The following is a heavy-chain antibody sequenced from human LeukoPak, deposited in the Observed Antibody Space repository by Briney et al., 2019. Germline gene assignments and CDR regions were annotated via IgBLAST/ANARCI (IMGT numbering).Heavy chain of an antibody. D-gene: IGHD5-24*01. V-gene: IGHV3-23*01. CDR3: AKLRWLQFAGWYFDY. CDR2: ISGSGGST. Sequence: GGSLRLSCAASGFTFSSYAMSWVRQAPGKGLEWVSAISGSGGSTYYADSVKGQFTISRDNSKNTLYLQMNSLRAEDTAVYYCAKLRWLQFAGWYFDYWGQGTLVTVSS. CDR1: GFTFSSYA. J-gene: IGHJ4*02.